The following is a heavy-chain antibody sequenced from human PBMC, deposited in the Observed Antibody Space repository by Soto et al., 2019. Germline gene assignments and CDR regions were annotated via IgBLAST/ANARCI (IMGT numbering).Heavy chain of an antibody. Sequence: QVQLVQSGAEVKKPGASVKVSCKASGYTFTSYDINSVRQATGQGLEWMGWMNPNSGNTAYAQKFQGRVTMTRNTSISTAYMELSSLRSEATAVYYCARQVVGGNLPNWGQGTRVTVSS. CDR2: MNPNSGNT. D-gene: IGHD2-15*01. J-gene: IGHJ4*02. V-gene: IGHV1-8*01. CDR1: GYTFTSYD. CDR3: ARQVVGGNLPN.